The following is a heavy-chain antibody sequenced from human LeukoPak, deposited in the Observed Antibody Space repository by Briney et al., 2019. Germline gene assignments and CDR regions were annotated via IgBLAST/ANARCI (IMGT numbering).Heavy chain of an antibody. D-gene: IGHD5-12*01. CDR1: GFTFSSSV. CDR2: IGGSGGTT. V-gene: IGHV3-23*01. CDR3: AKDPPSVVANAFHI. Sequence: PGGSLRLSCAASGFTFSSSVMTWVRQAPGKGLEGFSTIGGSGGTTYYADSVKVRFTISGDNSKNTLYLEMDRLRADDTAVYSCAKDPPSVVANAFHIWGQGTMVTVSS. J-gene: IGHJ3*02.